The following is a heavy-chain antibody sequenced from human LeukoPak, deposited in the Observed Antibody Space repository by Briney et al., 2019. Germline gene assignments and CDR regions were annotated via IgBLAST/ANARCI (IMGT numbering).Heavy chain of an antibody. D-gene: IGHD3-22*01. Sequence: PGGSLRLSCAASGFTFSSYSMNWVRQAPGKGLEWVSFISRSTSSIYYADSVKGRFTISRDNAKNSLYLQMNSLKTEDTAVYYCTRHYEWLDFYYDSSGSLRPPPFDYWGQGTLVTVSS. V-gene: IGHV3-48*01. CDR1: GFTFSSYS. J-gene: IGHJ4*02. CDR2: ISRSTSSI. CDR3: TRHYEWLDFYYDSSGSLRPPPFDY.